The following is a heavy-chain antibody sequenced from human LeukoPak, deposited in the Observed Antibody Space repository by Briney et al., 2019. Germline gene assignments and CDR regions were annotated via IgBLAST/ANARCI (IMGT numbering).Heavy chain of an antibody. D-gene: IGHD1-26*01. V-gene: IGHV3-30*02. CDR3: ATIDGNLFDY. Sequence: GESLRLSCAPSGFTFSSDGMHWVRQATGEGLEWVAFIRYDGSNKDYANSVKGRFTISRDNSKNTLYLQMNSLRAEATAVYYCATIDGNLFDYWGQGTLVTVSA. J-gene: IGHJ4*02. CDR2: IRYDGSNK. CDR1: GFTFSSDG.